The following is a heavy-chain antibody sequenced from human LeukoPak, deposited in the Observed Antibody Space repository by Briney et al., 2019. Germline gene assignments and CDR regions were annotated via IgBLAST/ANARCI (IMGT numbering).Heavy chain of an antibody. CDR1: GFTFSSYS. CDR3: ATSYLRYFGWLLCY. Sequence: PGGSLRLSCAASGFTFSSYSMNWVRQAPGKGLEWVSSISSSSSYIYYADSVKGRFTISRDNAKNSLYLQMNSLRAEDTAVYYFATSYLRYFGWLLCYWGQGTLVTVSS. J-gene: IGHJ4*02. V-gene: IGHV3-21*01. CDR2: ISSSSSYI. D-gene: IGHD3-9*01.